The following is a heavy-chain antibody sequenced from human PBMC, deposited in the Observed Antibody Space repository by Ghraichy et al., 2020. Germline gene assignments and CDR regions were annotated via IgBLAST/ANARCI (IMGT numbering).Heavy chain of an antibody. J-gene: IGHJ4*02. V-gene: IGHV3-23*01. Sequence: GGSLRLSCAASGFTFSSYAMSWVRQAPGKGLEWVSAISGSGGSTYYADSVKGRFTISRDNSKNTLYLQMNSLRAEDTAVYYCAKGLGYDFWSGSDYFDYWGQGTLVTVSS. CDR2: ISGSGGST. D-gene: IGHD3-3*01. CDR3: AKGLGYDFWSGSDYFDY. CDR1: GFTFSSYA.